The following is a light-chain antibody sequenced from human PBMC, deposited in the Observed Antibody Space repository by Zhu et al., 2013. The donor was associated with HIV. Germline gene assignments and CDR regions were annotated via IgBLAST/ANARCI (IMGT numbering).Light chain of an antibody. V-gene: IGLV1-40*01. Sequence: QSVLTQPPSVSGAPGQRVTISCTGSSSNIGAGYDVHWYQQLPGTAPKLLVYGSTNRPSGVPDRFSGSKSGTSASLAITGLQAEDEADYYCHSYDSSLSGWVFGGGTK. CDR1: SSNIGAGYD. CDR2: GST. J-gene: IGLJ3*02. CDR3: HSYDSSLSGWV.